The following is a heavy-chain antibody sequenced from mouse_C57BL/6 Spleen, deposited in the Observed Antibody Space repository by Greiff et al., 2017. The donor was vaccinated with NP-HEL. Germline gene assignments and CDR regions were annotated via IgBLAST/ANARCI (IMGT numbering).Heavy chain of an antibody. J-gene: IGHJ3*01. CDR2: IDPSDSYT. V-gene: IGHV1-69*01. Sequence: VQLQQSGAELVMPGASVKLSCKASGYTFTSYWMHWVKQRPGQGLEWIGEIDPSDSYTNYNQKFKGKSTLTVDKSSSTAYMQLSSLTSEDSAVYYCARTYGSSYLFAYWGQGTLVTVSA. D-gene: IGHD1-1*01. CDR3: ARTYGSSYLFAY. CDR1: GYTFTSYW.